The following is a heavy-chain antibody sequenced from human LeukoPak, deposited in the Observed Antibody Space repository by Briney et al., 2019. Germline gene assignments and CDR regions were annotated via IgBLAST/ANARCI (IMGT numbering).Heavy chain of an antibody. CDR2: IIPIFGTA. V-gene: IGHV1-69*05. J-gene: IGHJ4*02. D-gene: IGHD3-9*01. CDR3: ARGYYDILTGYYLFDY. Sequence: GASVKVSCKASGYTFTSYDINWVRQAPGQGLEWMGRIIPIFGTANYAQKFQGRVTITTDESTSTAYMELSSLRSEDTAVYYCARGYYDILTGYYLFDYWGQGTLVTVSS. CDR1: GYTFTSYD.